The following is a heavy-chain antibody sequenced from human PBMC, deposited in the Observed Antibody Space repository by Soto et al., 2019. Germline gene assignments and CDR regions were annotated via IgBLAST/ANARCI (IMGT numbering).Heavy chain of an antibody. Sequence: ASVKVSCKASGYTFTSYYMHWVRQAPGQGLERMGIINPSGGSTSYAQKFQGRVTMTRDTSTSTVYMELSSLRSEDTAVYYCARTLGVFGVLDYYYYYGMDIWGQGTTVTVSS. V-gene: IGHV1-46*01. CDR2: INPSGGST. CDR1: GYTFTSYY. D-gene: IGHD3-3*01. CDR3: ARTLGVFGVLDYYYYYGMDI. J-gene: IGHJ6*02.